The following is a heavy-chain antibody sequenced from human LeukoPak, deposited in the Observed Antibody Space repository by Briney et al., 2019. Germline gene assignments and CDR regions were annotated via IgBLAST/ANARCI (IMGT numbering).Heavy chain of an antibody. CDR2: IYTSGST. CDR3: AGFKYYYDSSGYIH. Sequence: PSETLSLTCTVSGGSISSYYWSWIRQPAGKGLEWIGRIYTSGSTNYNPSLKSRVTMSVDTSKNQFSLKLSSVTAADMAVYYCAGFKYYYDSSGYIHWGQGTLVTVSS. J-gene: IGHJ4*02. D-gene: IGHD3-22*01. CDR1: GGSISSYY. V-gene: IGHV4-4*07.